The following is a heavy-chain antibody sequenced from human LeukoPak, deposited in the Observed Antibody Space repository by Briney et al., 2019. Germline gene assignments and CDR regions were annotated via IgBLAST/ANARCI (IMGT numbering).Heavy chain of an antibody. V-gene: IGHV1-18*01. CDR3: ARDRLRFLPWDWFDP. CDR2: ISAYNGNK. D-gene: IGHD3-3*01. Sequence: ASVTVSCKASGYTFTSYGLSWVRQAPGQGLEWLGWISAYNGNKNYAQKFQGRVTMTTDTSTSTAYMELRSLRSDDTAVYYCARDRLRFLPWDWFDPWGQGTLVTVSS. CDR1: GYTFTSYG. J-gene: IGHJ5*02.